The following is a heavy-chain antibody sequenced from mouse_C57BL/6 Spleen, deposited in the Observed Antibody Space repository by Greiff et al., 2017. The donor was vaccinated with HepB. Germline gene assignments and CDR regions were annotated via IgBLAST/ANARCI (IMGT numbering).Heavy chain of an antibody. CDR1: GFTFSDYG. Sequence: EVKLVESGGGLVKPGGSLKLSCAASGFTFSDYGMHWVRQAPEKGLEWVAYISSGSSTIYYADTVKGRFTISRDNAKNTLFLQMTSLSSEDTAMYYCALIYYYGSSDYWGQGTTLTVSS. CDR3: ALIYYYGSSDY. D-gene: IGHD1-1*01. CDR2: ISSGSSTI. V-gene: IGHV5-17*01. J-gene: IGHJ2*01.